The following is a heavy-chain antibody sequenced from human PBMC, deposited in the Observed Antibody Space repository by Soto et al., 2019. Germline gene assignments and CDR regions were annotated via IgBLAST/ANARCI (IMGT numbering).Heavy chain of an antibody. CDR2: INPSGGST. J-gene: IGHJ6*03. V-gene: IGHV1-46*03. CDR3: ARDNRYCSSTSCWYYYMDV. Sequence: ASVKVSCKASGYTFTSYYMHWVRQAPGQGLEWMGLINPSGGSTSYGQKFQGRVTMTRDKSTRKVYMELSSLRSEDTAVYYCARDNRYCSSTSCWYYYMDVWGKGTTVTVSS. D-gene: IGHD2-2*01. CDR1: GYTFTSYY.